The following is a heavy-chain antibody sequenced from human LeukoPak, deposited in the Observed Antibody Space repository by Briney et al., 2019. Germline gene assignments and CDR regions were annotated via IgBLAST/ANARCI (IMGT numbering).Heavy chain of an antibody. CDR2: IYSGGST. J-gene: IGHJ4*02. CDR3: AREACREMGVMWPRLGGQDCRYDH. Sequence: GGSLRLSCAASGFTVSSNYMSWVRQAPGKGLEWVSVIYSGGSTYYADSVKGRFTISRDNSKNTLYLQMKSLRAEDTAVYYCAREACREMGVMWPRLGGQDCRYDHWGQGTLVTVSS. D-gene: IGHD3-16*01. V-gene: IGHV3-53*05. CDR1: GFTVSSNY.